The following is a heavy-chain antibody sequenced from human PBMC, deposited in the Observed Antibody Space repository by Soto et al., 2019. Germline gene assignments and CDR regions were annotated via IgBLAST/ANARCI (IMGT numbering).Heavy chain of an antibody. D-gene: IGHD6-19*01. J-gene: IGHJ4*02. CDR2: IKSKTDGGTT. CDR3: TTDGGAVAVAAPDY. CDR1: GLTFSNAW. Sequence: EVQLVESGGGLVKPGGSLRLSCAASGLTFSNAWMNWVRQAPGKGLEWVGRIKSKTDGGTTDYAAPVKGRFTISRDDSKNTLYLQMNSLKTEDTAVYYCTTDGGAVAVAAPDYWGQGTLVTVSS. V-gene: IGHV3-15*07.